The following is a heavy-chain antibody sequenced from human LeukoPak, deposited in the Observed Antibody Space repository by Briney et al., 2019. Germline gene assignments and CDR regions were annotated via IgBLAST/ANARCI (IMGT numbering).Heavy chain of an antibody. CDR2: SRNEGQSYST. V-gene: IGHV3-72*01. D-gene: IGHD3-10*01. Sequence: GGPLRLSCAVSGFTFSDHYMDWVRQAPGKGLEWIGRSRNEGQSYSTDVAASVRGRASLSRNHSRTSLYLQINRLGTDDTAVYYCVALLRGIGYWGQGTLVTVSS. J-gene: IGHJ4*02. CDR3: VALLRGIGY. CDR1: GFTFSDHY.